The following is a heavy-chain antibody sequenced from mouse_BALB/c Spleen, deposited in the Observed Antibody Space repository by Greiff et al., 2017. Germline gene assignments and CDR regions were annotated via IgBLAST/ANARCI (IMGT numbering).Heavy chain of an antibody. V-gene: IGHV1-54*01. CDR3: ARETGYWYFDV. CDR1: GYAFTNYL. D-gene: IGHD4-1*01. CDR2: INPGSGGT. J-gene: IGHJ1*01. Sequence: VQLQQSGAELVRPGTSVKVSCKASGYAFTNYLIEWVKQRPGQGLEWIGVINPGSGGTNYNEKFKGKATLTADKSSSTAYMQLSSLTSDDSAVYFCARETGYWYFDVWGAGTTVTVSS.